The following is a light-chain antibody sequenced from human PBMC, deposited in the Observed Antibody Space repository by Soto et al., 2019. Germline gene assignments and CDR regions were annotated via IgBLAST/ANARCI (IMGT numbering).Light chain of an antibody. Sequence: EIALTESAGTLSLSPGETATLSCRASQSVSSSYLGWYQQKPGQAPRLLIYGASSRATGIPDRFRGSGSGTDFTPTISSLEPEDFAVYYCQKRSNWPPTCGQGTRLEIK. CDR2: GAS. V-gene: IGKV3D-20*02. J-gene: IGKJ5*01. CDR3: QKRSNWPPT. CDR1: QSVSSSY.